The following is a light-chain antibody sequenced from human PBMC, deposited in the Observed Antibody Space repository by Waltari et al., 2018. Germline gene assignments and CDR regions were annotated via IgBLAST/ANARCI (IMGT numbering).Light chain of an antibody. V-gene: IGLV2-23*01. J-gene: IGLJ3*02. CDR3: CSYAGSYTWV. Sequence: QSALTQPASVSGSPGQSITISCTGTSSDVGNYNLVSWYQQYPGKAPKLMIYDDNRRPSGVSDRFSGSKSGNTASLTISGVQAEDEADYYCCSYAGSYTWVFGGGTKLTVL. CDR1: SSDVGNYNL. CDR2: DDN.